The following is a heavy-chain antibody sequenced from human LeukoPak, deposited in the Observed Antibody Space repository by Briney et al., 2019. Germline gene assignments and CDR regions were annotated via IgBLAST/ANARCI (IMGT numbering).Heavy chain of an antibody. V-gene: IGHV3-11*01. J-gene: IGHJ4*02. CDR3: ARDPFGYSSSWYGG. CDR2: ISSSGSTI. Sequence: PGGPLRLSCAASGFTFSDYYMSWIRQAPGKGLHWVSYISSSGSTIYYADSVKGRFTISRDNAKNSLYLQMNSLRAEDTAVYYCARDPFGYSSSWYGGWGQGTLVTVSS. D-gene: IGHD6-13*01. CDR1: GFTFSDYY.